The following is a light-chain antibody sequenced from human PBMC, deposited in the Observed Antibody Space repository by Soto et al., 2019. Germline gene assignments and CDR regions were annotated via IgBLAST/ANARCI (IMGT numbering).Light chain of an antibody. Sequence: QSVLTQPPSASGTPGQRVTISCSGSSSNIGSNPVSWYQQLPGTTPKLLIYSNTQRPSGVPDRFSGSKSGTSASLAISGLHSEDEADYYCTAWDDSLSGYVTFVGGTKLTVL. CDR2: SNT. V-gene: IGLV1-44*01. CDR1: SSNIGSNP. J-gene: IGLJ2*01. CDR3: TAWDDSLSGYVT.